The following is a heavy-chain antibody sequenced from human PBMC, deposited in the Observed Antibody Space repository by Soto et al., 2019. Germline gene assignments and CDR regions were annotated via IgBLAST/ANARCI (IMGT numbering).Heavy chain of an antibody. J-gene: IGHJ4*02. CDR1: GFTFSSYA. CDR3: AKMYSGSYYVGAH. D-gene: IGHD1-26*01. V-gene: IGHV3-23*01. Sequence: EVQMLESGGGLVQPGGSLRLSCAASGFTFSSYAMSWVRQAPGKGLEWVSAISGSGGSTYYADSVKGRFTISRDNSKNTLYLQMNSLRAEDTAVYYCAKMYSGSYYVGAHWGQGTLVTVSS. CDR2: ISGSGGST.